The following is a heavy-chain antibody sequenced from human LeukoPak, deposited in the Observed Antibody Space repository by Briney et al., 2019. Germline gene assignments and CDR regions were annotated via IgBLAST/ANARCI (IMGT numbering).Heavy chain of an antibody. CDR3: ATDYYGSGSYSPQAFDI. CDR2: FDPEDGET. V-gene: IGHV1-24*01. Sequence: ASVKVSCKVSGYTLTELSMHWVRQAPGKGLEWMGGFDPEDGETIYAQKFQGRVTMTEDTSTDTAYMELSSLRSEDTAVYFCATDYYGSGSYSPQAFDIWGQGTMVTVPS. D-gene: IGHD3-10*01. J-gene: IGHJ3*02. CDR1: GYTLTELS.